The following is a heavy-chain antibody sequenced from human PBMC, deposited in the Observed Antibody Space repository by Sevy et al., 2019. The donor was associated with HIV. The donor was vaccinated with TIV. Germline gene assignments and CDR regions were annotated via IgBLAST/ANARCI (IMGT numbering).Heavy chain of an antibody. J-gene: IGHJ4*02. V-gene: IGHV4-61*01. CDR3: ARGALTGDFWSGYPLYYFDY. CDR1: GGSVSSGSYY. Sequence: SDTLSLTCTVSGGSVSSGSYYWSWIRQPPGKGLEWIGYIYYSGSTNYNPSLKSRVTISVDTSKNQFSLKLSSVTAADTAVYYCARGALTGDFWSGYPLYYFDYWGQGTLVTVSS. D-gene: IGHD3-3*01. CDR2: IYYSGST.